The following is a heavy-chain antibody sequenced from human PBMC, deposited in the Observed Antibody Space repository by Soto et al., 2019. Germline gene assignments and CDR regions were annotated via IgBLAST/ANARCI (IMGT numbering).Heavy chain of an antibody. V-gene: IGHV3-21*01. CDR1: GFTFSTYS. D-gene: IGHD3-22*01. Sequence: EVQLVESGGGLVKPGGSLRLSCAASGFTFSTYSMNWVRQAPGKGLEWVSSISSSSSYIYYADSVKGRFTISRDNAKNSLYLQMNSLRAEDTAMYYCARYDSSGYYWPYYYYGMDVLGQGTTVTVSS. CDR2: ISSSSSYI. CDR3: ARYDSSGYYWPYYYYGMDV. J-gene: IGHJ6*02.